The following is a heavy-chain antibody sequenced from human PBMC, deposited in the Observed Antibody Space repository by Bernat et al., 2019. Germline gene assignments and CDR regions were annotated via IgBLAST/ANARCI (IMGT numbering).Heavy chain of an antibody. CDR2: IRSKANSYAT. Sequence: EVQLAESGGGLVQPGGSLKLSCAASGFTFSGSAMHWVRQASGKGLEWVGRIRSKANSYATAYAASVKGRFTISRDDSKNTAYLQMNSLKTEDTAVYYCEVGAVAGSDYWGQGTLVTVSS. J-gene: IGHJ4*02. D-gene: IGHD6-19*01. CDR1: GFTFSGSA. CDR3: EVGAVAGSDY. V-gene: IGHV3-73*01.